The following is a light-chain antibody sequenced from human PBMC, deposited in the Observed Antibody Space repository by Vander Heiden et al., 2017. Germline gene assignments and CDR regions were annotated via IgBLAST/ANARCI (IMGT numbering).Light chain of an antibody. J-gene: IGKJ2*01. Sequence: DIQMTQSPSSLSASVGDRVTITCRASHSISTSLNWYQQKPGKAPNLLIFAASTWQRGVPSRFSGSGSGTDFTLTINSRQREDFATYYCQQSYNDPAFGQGTKLEIK. CDR3: QQSYNDPA. CDR1: HSISTS. V-gene: IGKV1-39*01. CDR2: AAS.